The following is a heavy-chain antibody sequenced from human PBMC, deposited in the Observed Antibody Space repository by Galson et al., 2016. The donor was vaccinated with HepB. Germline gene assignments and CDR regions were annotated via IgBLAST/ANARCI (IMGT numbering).Heavy chain of an antibody. J-gene: IGHJ4*02. V-gene: IGHV3-21*04. Sequence: LRLSCAASGFTFSSYSMNWVRQAPGKGLEWVSSISSSSSYIYYADSVKGRFTISRDNAKNSLYLQMNSLRAADTAVFYCARVPSDGYNAFDYWGQGTLVTVSS. D-gene: IGHD5-24*01. CDR3: ARVPSDGYNAFDY. CDR1: GFTFSSYS. CDR2: ISSSSSYI.